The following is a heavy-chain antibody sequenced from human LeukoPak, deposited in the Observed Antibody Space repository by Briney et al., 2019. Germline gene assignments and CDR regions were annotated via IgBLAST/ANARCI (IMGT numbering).Heavy chain of an antibody. V-gene: IGHV1-18*04. CDR1: GYTLTSYG. CDR2: ISAYNDDT. CDR3: ARDASYSSGAWDWFDP. Sequence: AAVKVSCKASGYTLTSYGISRVRHAPGQGLGWMGWISAYNDDTNYAQTLPGRVTMTTDTSTSTAYMEPRSLRSGDTAVYYCARDASYSSGAWDWFDPWGQGTLVTVSS. J-gene: IGHJ5*02. D-gene: IGHD6-19*01.